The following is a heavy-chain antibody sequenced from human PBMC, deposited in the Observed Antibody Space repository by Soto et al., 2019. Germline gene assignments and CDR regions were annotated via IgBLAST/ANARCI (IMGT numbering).Heavy chain of an antibody. CDR1: GFTFSSYA. V-gene: IGHV3-64D*06. J-gene: IGHJ6*02. Sequence: RRLSCSASGFTFSSYAMHWVRQAPGKGLEYVSAISSNGGSTYYADSVKGRFTISRDNSKNTLYLQMSSLRAEDTAVYYCVKNMVKKGRLDYYYGMDVWGQGSTVTVSS. CDR2: ISSNGGST. CDR3: VKNMVKKGRLDYYYGMDV. D-gene: IGHD3-10*01.